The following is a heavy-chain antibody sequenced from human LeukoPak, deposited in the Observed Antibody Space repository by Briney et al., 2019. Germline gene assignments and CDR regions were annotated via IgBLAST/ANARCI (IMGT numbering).Heavy chain of an antibody. D-gene: IGHD3-16*01. J-gene: IGHJ4*02. CDR2: INSDGSST. Sequence: PGGSLRLSCAASGFTFSSYWMHWVRQAPGKGLVWVSRINSDGSSTSYADSVKGRFTISRDNAKNTLYLQMNSLRAEDTAVYYCASGRGPGGVDYWGQGTLVTVSS. V-gene: IGHV3-74*01. CDR1: GFTFSSYW. CDR3: ASGRGPGGVDY.